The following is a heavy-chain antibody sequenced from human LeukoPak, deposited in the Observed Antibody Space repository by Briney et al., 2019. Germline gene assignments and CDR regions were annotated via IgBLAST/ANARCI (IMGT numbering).Heavy chain of an antibody. CDR1: GYSISSGYY. Sequence: SETLSLTCTVSGYSISSGYYWGWIRQPPGKGLEWIGNIYPTGSTYYNPSLKSRVTISVATSKNQFSLKLSSVTAADTAVYYCARRSMYYYYMDVWGKGTTVTISS. V-gene: IGHV4-38-2*02. J-gene: IGHJ6*03. CDR2: IYPTGST. CDR3: ARRSMYYYYMDV.